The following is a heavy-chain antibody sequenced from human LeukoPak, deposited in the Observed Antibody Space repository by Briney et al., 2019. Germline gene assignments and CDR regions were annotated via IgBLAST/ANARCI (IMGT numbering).Heavy chain of an antibody. Sequence: PSETLSLTCTVSGGSISPYYWSWIRQPPGKGLEWIGYIYGSGTTTYNPSLKSRVSMSIDTSKNQFSLKLMSVTAADTAVYYCARDSGTTGEVKFDPWGQGTLVTVSS. CDR2: IYGSGTT. D-gene: IGHD3-10*01. CDR1: GGSISPYY. V-gene: IGHV4-59*12. J-gene: IGHJ5*02. CDR3: ARDSGTTGEVKFDP.